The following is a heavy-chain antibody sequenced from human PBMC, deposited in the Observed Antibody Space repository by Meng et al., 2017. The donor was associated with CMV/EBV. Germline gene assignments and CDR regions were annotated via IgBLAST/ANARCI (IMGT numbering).Heavy chain of an antibody. CDR3: ARGGIAAAGLH. J-gene: IGHJ4*02. D-gene: IGHD6-13*01. V-gene: IGHV4-39*07. CDR1: GGSISSSSYY. Sequence: QPPLQESGPGLVKPSETLSLTCTVSGGSISSSSYYWGWIRQPPGKGLEWIGSIYYSGSTYYNPSLKSRVTISVDTSKNQFSLKLSSVTAADTAVYYCARGGIAAAGLHWGQGTLVTVSS. CDR2: IYYSGST.